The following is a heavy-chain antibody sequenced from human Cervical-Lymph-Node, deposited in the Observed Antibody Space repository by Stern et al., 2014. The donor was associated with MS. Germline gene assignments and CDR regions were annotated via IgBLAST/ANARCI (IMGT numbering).Heavy chain of an antibody. V-gene: IGHV3-49*03. D-gene: IGHD1-26*01. Sequence: EVQLVESGGGLVHPGRSLRLSCTTSGLTFRKYGMNWFRQTPGKGLQWVGFIRSEIYGGTTEYAAFVKDRFIISRDDSKNITYLQMNSLKNEDTAVYYCTVGVWNLWGQGTLVTVSS. CDR1: GLTFRKYG. CDR2: IRSEIYGGTT. CDR3: TVGVWNL. J-gene: IGHJ5*02.